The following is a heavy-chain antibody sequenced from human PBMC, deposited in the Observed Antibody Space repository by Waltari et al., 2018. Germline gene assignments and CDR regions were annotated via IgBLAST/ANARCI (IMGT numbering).Heavy chain of an antibody. CDR3: ARPRGYQYYFDY. CDR1: GFTFSSYE. CDR2: ISSSGSTI. D-gene: IGHD3-22*01. Sequence: EVQLVESGGGLVQPGGSLRLSCAASGFTFSSYEMKWVRQAPGKGLEWVSYISSSGSTIYYADSVKGRFTISRDNAKNSLYLQMNSLRAEDTAVYYCARPRGYQYYFDYWGQGTLVTVSS. V-gene: IGHV3-48*03. J-gene: IGHJ4*02.